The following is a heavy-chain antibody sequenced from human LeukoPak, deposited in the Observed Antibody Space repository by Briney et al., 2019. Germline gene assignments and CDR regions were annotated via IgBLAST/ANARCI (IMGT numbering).Heavy chain of an antibody. CDR3: ARGLEWLTRRHTWFDP. Sequence: ASVKVSCKASGYTFTNYAISWVRQAPGQGLEWMGWISGYNGNTNYAQKLQGRVTMTTDTSTRTAYMELRGLRSDDTAVYYCARGLEWLTRRHTWFDPWGQGTLVTVSS. CDR1: GYTFTNYA. V-gene: IGHV1-18*01. J-gene: IGHJ5*02. D-gene: IGHD3-3*01. CDR2: ISGYNGNT.